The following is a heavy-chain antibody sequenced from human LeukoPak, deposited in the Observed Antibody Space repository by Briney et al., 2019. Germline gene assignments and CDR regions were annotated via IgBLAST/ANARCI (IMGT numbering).Heavy chain of an antibody. CDR3: ASFRWAVGFEY. CDR1: GGSFSGYY. D-gene: IGHD2-15*01. CDR2: ISHSGGT. J-gene: IGHJ4*02. V-gene: IGHV4-34*01. Sequence: SETLSLTCAVYGGSFSGYYWSYIRQPPGKGLEWIGEISHSGGTNYNPSRKRRLTISVDTCKNLFSMKLNSVTAADTAVYYCASFRWAVGFEYWDQGTLVTVSS.